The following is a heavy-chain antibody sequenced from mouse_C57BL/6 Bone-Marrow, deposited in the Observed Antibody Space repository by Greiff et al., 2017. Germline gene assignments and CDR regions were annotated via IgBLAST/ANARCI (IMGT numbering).Heavy chain of an antibody. Sequence: VKLVESGPELVKPGASVKISCKASGYAFSSSWMNWVKQRPGKGLEWIGRIYPGDGDTNYNGKFKGKATLTADKSSSTAYMQLSSLTSEDSAVYFCAPLYYYGSSYADYWGQVTTRTVSS. D-gene: IGHD1-1*01. V-gene: IGHV1-82*01. CDR1: GYAFSSSW. CDR3: APLYYYGSSYADY. CDR2: IYPGDGDT. J-gene: IGHJ2*01.